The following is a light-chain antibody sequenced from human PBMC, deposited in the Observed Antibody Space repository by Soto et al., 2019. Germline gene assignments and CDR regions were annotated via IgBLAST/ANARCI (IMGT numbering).Light chain of an antibody. CDR2: DAS. V-gene: IGKV3-11*01. J-gene: IGKJ4*01. CDR1: QSVGTY. Sequence: EILLTQSPATLSLSPGERATLSCRAIQSVGTYLAWYQQKPGQAPRLLIYDASNRATGIPGRFSGSGSVADFTLTISSREPEDFAVYYCQQRANWLTFGGGTKVEIK. CDR3: QQRANWLT.